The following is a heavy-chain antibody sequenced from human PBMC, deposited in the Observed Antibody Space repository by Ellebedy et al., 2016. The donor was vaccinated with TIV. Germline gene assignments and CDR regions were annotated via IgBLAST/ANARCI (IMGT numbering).Heavy chain of an antibody. CDR3: ARVWWVGYEYNGLDV. J-gene: IGHJ6*02. CDR2: IYTSGST. Sequence: MPGGSLRLSCTVSGGSISSYYWSWIRQPAGKGLEWIGRIYTSGSTNYNPSLKSRVTMSVDTSKNQFSLKLSSVTAADTAVYYCARVWWVGYEYNGLDVWGQGTTVTVSS. D-gene: IGHD2-8*02. V-gene: IGHV4-4*07. CDR1: GGSISSYY.